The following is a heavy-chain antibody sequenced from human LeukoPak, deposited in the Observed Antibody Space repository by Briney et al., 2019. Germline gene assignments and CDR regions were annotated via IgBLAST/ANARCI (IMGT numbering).Heavy chain of an antibody. J-gene: IGHJ4*02. V-gene: IGHV1-69*05. Sequence: GASVKVSCKASGGTFSSYAISWVRQAPGQGLEWMGGIIPIFGTANYAQKFQGRVTITTDESTSTAYMELSSQRSEDTAVYYCGAAGATENAFDYWGQGTLVTVSS. CDR3: GAAGATENAFDY. CDR2: IIPIFGTA. CDR1: GGTFSSYA. D-gene: IGHD1-26*01.